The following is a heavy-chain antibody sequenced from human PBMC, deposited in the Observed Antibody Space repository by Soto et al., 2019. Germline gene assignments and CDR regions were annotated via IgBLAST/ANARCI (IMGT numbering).Heavy chain of an antibody. Sequence: SETLSLTCTVSGGSISSGDYYGSWIRQPPGKGLEWSGYIYYSGSTYYNPSLKSRVTISVDTSKNQFSLKLSAVTAADTAVYYCARVRGALYYDFWSGRNWFDPWGQGTLVTVSS. CDR3: ARVRGALYYDFWSGRNWFDP. D-gene: IGHD3-3*01. J-gene: IGHJ5*02. CDR1: GGSISSGDYY. CDR2: IYYSGST. V-gene: IGHV4-30-4*01.